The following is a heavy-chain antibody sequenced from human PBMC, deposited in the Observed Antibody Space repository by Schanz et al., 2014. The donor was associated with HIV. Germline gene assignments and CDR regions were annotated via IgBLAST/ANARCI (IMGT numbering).Heavy chain of an antibody. V-gene: IGHV1-69*06. D-gene: IGHD2-21*01. CDR3: ARDDVLDSLAS. Sequence: QVQLVQSGAELKKPGSSVKVSCKASGGTFSKYAISWVRQAPGQGLEWVGGIIPIFGTANYAPKFQGRVTITADKSTRTAYMELTGLNPEDTAIYYCARDDVLDSLASWGQGTLVTVSS. CDR1: GGTFSKYA. CDR2: IIPIFGTA. J-gene: IGHJ5*02.